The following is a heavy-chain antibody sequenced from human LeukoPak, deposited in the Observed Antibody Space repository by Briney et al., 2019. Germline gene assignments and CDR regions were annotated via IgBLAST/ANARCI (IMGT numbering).Heavy chain of an antibody. CDR2: IYYSGST. CDR3: ARQAEQWLVLGWFDP. J-gene: IGHJ5*02. Sequence: PSETLSLTCTVSGGSISSSSYYWGWIRQPPGKGLEWIGSIYYSGSTYYNPSLKSRVTISVGTSKNQFSLKLSSVTAADTAVYYCARQAEQWLVLGWFDPWGQGTLVTVSS. V-gene: IGHV4-39*01. D-gene: IGHD6-19*01. CDR1: GGSISSSSYY.